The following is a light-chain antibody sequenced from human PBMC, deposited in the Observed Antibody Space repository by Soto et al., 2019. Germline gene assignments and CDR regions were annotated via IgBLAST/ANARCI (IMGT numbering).Light chain of an antibody. V-gene: IGLV1-44*01. CDR3: AAWDDSLNGRV. J-gene: IGLJ2*01. CDR1: SSNIGSNN. Sequence: QPVLTQPPSASGTPGQRVTISCSGSSSNIGSNNVNWYQQLPGTAPKLLIYSSNQRPSGVPDRFSGSKSGTSASLAISGLQSEDEADYYCAAWDDSLNGRVFGGGTKLTVL. CDR2: SSN.